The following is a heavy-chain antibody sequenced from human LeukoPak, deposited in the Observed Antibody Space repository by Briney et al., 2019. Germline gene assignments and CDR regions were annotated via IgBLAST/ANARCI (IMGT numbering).Heavy chain of an antibody. CDR1: RGSISGSIRSYY. Sequence: PSETLSLTCTVSRGSISGSIRSYYWSWLRQPPGKGLEWIGYISSSGSVNDNPSLRSRVTISVDTSKNQFFLNLGSVSAADTAVYYCARIPLGYSGAYYFDYWGQGTLVTVS. CDR2: ISSSGSV. V-gene: IGHV4-4*09. J-gene: IGHJ4*02. D-gene: IGHD5-12*01. CDR3: ARIPLGYSGAYYFDY.